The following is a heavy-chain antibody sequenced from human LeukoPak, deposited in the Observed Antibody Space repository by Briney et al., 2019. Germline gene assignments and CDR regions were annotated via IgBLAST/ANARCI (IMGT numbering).Heavy chain of an antibody. J-gene: IGHJ3*02. CDR2: IYTSGST. V-gene: IGHV4-4*07. CDR3: ARDRDYYDSSGYYLTAFDI. Sequence: SETLSLTCTVSGGSISSYYWSWIRQPAGKGLEWLGRIYTSGSTNYNPSLKSRVTMSVDTSKNQFSLKLSSVTAADTAVYYCARDRDYYDSSGYYLTAFDIWGQGTMVTVSS. D-gene: IGHD3-22*01. CDR1: GGSISSYY.